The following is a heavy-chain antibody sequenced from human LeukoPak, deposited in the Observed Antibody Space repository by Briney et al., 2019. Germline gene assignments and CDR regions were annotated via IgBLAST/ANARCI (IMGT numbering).Heavy chain of an antibody. CDR2: IYPGDSNT. CDR1: GYSFTNYW. Sequence: GESLNISCECSGYSFTNYWIGWVRPMPGKGLEWMGIIYPGDSNTRYSPSFQGQVTISADKSISTAYLQWSRLKASDTAMYYCARQSGSPKAFDYWGQGTLVTVSS. V-gene: IGHV5-51*01. D-gene: IGHD1-26*01. J-gene: IGHJ4*02. CDR3: ARQSGSPKAFDY.